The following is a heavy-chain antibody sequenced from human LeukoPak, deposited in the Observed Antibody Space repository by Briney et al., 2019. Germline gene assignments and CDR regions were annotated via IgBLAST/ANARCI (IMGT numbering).Heavy chain of an antibody. V-gene: IGHV4-59*01. CDR3: ARGYSGYDPTFDY. CDR1: GGSISSYY. CDR2: IHYSGCT. D-gene: IGHD5-12*01. Sequence: SETLSLTCTVSGGSISSYYWRWIRQPPGKGLEGIGYIHYSGCTNYNPSLESRVTISVDTTKNQFSLKLSSVTAADTAVYYCARGYSGYDPTFDYWGQGTLVTVSS. J-gene: IGHJ4*02.